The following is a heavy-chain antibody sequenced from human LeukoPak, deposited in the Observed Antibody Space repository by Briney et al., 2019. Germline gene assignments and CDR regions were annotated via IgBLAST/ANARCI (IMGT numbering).Heavy chain of an antibody. Sequence: GGSLRLSCAASGFTFSSYGMHWVRQAPGKGLEWVAVISYDGSNKYYADSVKGRFTISRDNSKNTLYLQMNSLRAEDTAVYYCARDGLDPGYFDYWGQGTLVTVSS. V-gene: IGHV3-30*03. J-gene: IGHJ4*02. CDR2: ISYDGSNK. CDR1: GFTFSSYG. D-gene: IGHD1-1*01. CDR3: ARDGLDPGYFDY.